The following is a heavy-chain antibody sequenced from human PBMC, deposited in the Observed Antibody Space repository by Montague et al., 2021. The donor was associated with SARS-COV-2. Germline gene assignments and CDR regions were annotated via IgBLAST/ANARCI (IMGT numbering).Heavy chain of an antibody. Sequence: SETLSLTCTVSGGSIRSYHWTWIRQPPGKGLEWIGRISDSGRTIYNPSLKSRVTISVDTSKNQFFLNLRSMVAADTAIYYCTRDRGIAAADYYYYGMDVWGPGTTVTVSS. CDR1: GGSIRSYH. V-gene: IGHV4-59*13. D-gene: IGHD6-13*01. CDR3: TRDRGIAAADYYYYGMDV. CDR2: ISDSGRT. J-gene: IGHJ6*02.